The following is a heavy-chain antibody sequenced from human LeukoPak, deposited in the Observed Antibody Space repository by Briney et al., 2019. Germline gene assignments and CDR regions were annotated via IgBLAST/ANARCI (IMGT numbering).Heavy chain of an antibody. CDR1: GGSISSSNW. D-gene: IGHD3-10*01. V-gene: IGHV4-4*02. CDR2: IYHSGST. J-gene: IGHJ5*02. CDR3: ARSGLNIGPPVWSGELWGFDP. Sequence: SGTLSLTCAVSGGSISSSNWWSWVRQPPGKGLEWIGEIYHSGSTNYNPSLKSRVTISVDKSKNQFSLKLSSVTAADTAVYYCARSGLNIGPPVWSGELWGFDPWGQGTLVTVSS.